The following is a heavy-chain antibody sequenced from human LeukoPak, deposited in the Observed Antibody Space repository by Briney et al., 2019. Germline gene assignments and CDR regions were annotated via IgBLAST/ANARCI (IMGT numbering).Heavy chain of an antibody. CDR1: GYTFTSYY. D-gene: IGHD6-25*01. V-gene: IGHV1-46*01. Sequence: ASVKVSCKASGYTFTSYYMHWVRQAPGQGLEWKGIINPSGGSTSYAQKFQGRVTITRDMSTSTVYMELSSLRSEDTAVYYCARAPLIPIAAGYYYYMDVWGKGTTVTVSS. J-gene: IGHJ6*03. CDR2: INPSGGST. CDR3: ARAPLIPIAAGYYYYMDV.